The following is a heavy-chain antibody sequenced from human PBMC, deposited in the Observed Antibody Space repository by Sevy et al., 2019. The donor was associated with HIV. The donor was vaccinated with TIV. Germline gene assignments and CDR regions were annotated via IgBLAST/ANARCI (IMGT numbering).Heavy chain of an antibody. CDR1: GFTFSSYA. V-gene: IGHV3-23*01. CDR2: ISGSGGST. CDR3: AKGRMVRGRNYGMDV. D-gene: IGHD3-10*01. Sequence: GGSLRLSCAASGFTFSSYAMSWVRQAPGKGLEWDSAISGSGGSTYYADSVKGRFTISRDNSKNTLYLQMNSLRAEDTAVYYCAKGRMVRGRNYGMDVWGQGTTVTVSS. J-gene: IGHJ6*02.